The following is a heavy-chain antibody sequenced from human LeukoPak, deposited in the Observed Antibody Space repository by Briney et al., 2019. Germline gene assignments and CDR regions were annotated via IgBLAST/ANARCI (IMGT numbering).Heavy chain of an antibody. CDR3: ARLVEYSSSWYVNYYYGMDV. CDR1: GYSFTSYW. CDR2: IYPGDSDT. D-gene: IGHD6-13*01. V-gene: IGHV5-51*01. Sequence: GESLKISCKGSGYSFTSYWIGWVRQMPGKGLEWMGIIYPGDSDTRYSPSFQGQVTISADKSISTAYLQRSSLKASDTAMYYCARLVEYSSSWYVNYYYGMDVWGQGTTVTVSS. J-gene: IGHJ6*02.